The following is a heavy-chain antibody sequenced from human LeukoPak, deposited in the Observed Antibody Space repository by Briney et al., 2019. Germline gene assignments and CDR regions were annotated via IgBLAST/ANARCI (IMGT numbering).Heavy chain of an antibody. CDR2: ISYDGSNK. D-gene: IGHD3-10*01. CDR3: ARGPSNGSGSKYYYYYGVDV. CDR1: GFTFSSYA. V-gene: IGHV3-30*04. Sequence: GGSLRLSCAASGFTFSSYAMHWVRQAPGKGLEWVAVISYDGSNKYYADSVKGRFTISRDNSKNTLYLQMNSLRAEDTAVYYCARGPSNGSGSKYYYYYGVDVWGQGTTVTVSS. J-gene: IGHJ6*02.